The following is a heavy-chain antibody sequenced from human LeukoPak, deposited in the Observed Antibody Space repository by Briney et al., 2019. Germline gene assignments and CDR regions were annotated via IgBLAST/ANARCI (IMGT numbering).Heavy chain of an antibody. D-gene: IGHD1-1*01. CDR3: ASRPSGLERHIYYYYYMDV. J-gene: IGHJ6*03. CDR1: GGTFSSYA. CDR2: TIPIFGTA. Sequence: GSSVKVSCKASGGTFSSYAISWVRQAPGQGLEWMGGTIPIFGTANYAQKFQGRVTITADESTSTAYMELSSLRSEDTAVYYCASRPSGLERHIYYYYYMDVWGKGTTVTVSS. V-gene: IGHV1-69*01.